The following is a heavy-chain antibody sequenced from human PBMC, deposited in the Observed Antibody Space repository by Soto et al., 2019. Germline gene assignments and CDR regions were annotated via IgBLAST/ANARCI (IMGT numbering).Heavy chain of an antibody. D-gene: IGHD2-21*02. CDR1: GFTFGDYA. V-gene: IGHV3-49*03. CDR2: IRSKAYGGTT. CDR3: TRVGYGVVTPQAFDI. J-gene: IGHJ3*02. Sequence: GSLRLSCTASGFTFGDYAMSWFRQAPGKGLEWVGFIRSKAYGGTTEYAASVKGRFTISRDDSKSIAYLQMNSLKTEDTAVYYCTRVGYGVVTPQAFDIWGQGTTVTVSS.